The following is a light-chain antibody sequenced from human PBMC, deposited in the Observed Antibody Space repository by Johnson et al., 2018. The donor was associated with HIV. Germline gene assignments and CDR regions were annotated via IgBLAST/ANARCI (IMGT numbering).Light chain of an antibody. CDR2: ENK. J-gene: IGLJ1*01. Sequence: QSVLTQSPSVSAAPGQMVSISCSGSSSNIGKNYVSWYQQFPGTAPKLLIHENKKRPSGIPDRFSGSKSGTSATLDITGLQTGDEADYYCGTWDSSLGAWVFGTGTKVPVL. CDR1: SSNIGKNY. V-gene: IGLV1-51*02. CDR3: GTWDSSLGAWV.